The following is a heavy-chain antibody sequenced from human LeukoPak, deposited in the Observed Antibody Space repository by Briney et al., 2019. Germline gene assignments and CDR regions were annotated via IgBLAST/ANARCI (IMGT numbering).Heavy chain of an antibody. D-gene: IGHD3-22*01. CDR3: ARVADDSSGYYPPGAFDI. CDR2: IYYSGSP. J-gene: IGHJ3*02. CDR1: GGSISSSSYY. Sequence: PSETLALTCTVSGGSISSSSYYWGWIRQPPGKGLEWIGSIYYSGSPYYNPSLKSRVTISVDTSKNQFSLKLSSVTAADTAVYYCARVADDSSGYYPPGAFDIWGQGTMVTVSS. V-gene: IGHV4-39*01.